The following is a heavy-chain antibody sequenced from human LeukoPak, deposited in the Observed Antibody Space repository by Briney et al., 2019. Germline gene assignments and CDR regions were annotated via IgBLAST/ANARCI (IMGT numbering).Heavy chain of an antibody. CDR1: GGSISSYY. CDR3: ARASAYDYVWGTFSWFDP. J-gene: IGHJ5*02. D-gene: IGHD3-16*01. CDR2: IYYSGST. Sequence: PSETLSLTCTVSGGSISSYYWSWIRQPPGKGLEWIGYIYYSGSTNYNPSLKSRVTISVDTSKNQFSLKLSSVTAADTAVYYCARASAYDYVWGTFSWFDPWGQGTLVTVSS. V-gene: IGHV4-59*01.